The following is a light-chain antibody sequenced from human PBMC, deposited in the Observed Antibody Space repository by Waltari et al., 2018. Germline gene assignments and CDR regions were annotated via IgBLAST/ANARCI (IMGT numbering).Light chain of an antibody. CDR3: QVWDISTDHLYV. V-gene: IGLV3-21*04. CDR1: KIGSKS. CDR2: YNS. J-gene: IGLJ1*01. Sequence: SYVLTQPPSVSVAPGQTARITCGGDKIGSKSVHRYQQKQGQAPVEVIYYNSGRPLGIPERFAGSSSGNTATLTISRVEVEDEADYFCQVWDISTDHLYVFGTGTMVTV.